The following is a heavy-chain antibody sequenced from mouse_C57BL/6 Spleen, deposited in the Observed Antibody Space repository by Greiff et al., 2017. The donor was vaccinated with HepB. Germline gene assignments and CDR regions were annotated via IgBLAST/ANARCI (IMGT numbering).Heavy chain of an antibody. CDR2: IDPSDSYT. V-gene: IGHV1-59*01. J-gene: IGHJ2*01. CDR3: AREGLYDGYYFDY. D-gene: IGHD2-3*01. CDR1: GYTFTSYW. Sequence: QVQLQQPGAELVRPGTSVKLSCKASGYTFTSYWMHWVKQRPGQGLEWIGVIDPSDSYTNYNQKFKGKATLTVDTSSSTAYMQLSSLTSEDSAVYYCAREGLYDGYYFDYWGQGTTLTVSS.